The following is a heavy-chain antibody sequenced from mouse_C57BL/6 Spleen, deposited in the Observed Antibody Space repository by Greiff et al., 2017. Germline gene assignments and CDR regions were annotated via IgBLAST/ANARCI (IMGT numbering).Heavy chain of an antibody. D-gene: IGHD1-1*01. J-gene: IGHJ2*01. CDR2: IDPSDSYT. V-gene: IGHV1-69*01. CDR1: GYTFTSYW. Sequence: QVQLQQPGAELVMPGASVKLSCKASGYTFTSYWMHWVKQRPGQGLEWIGEIDPSDSYTNYNQKFKGKSTLTVDKSSSTAYMQLSSLTSEDSAVYYCARSPIITTGGDFDYWGQGTTLTVSS. CDR3: ARSPIITTGGDFDY.